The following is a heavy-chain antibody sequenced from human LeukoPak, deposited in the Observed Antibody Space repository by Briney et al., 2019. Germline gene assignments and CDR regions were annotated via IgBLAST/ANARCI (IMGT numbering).Heavy chain of an antibody. D-gene: IGHD1-7*01. V-gene: IGHV1-69*01. J-gene: IGHJ4*02. CDR1: GGTFIIYA. CDR2: IIPIFGTA. Sequence: SVKVSCKASGGTFIIYAISWVRQAPGQGLEWMGGIIPIFGTANYAQKFQGRVTITADEPTSTAYMELSSLRSEDTAVYYCARGITGTTPWRYWGQGTLVTVSS. CDR3: ARGITGTTPWRY.